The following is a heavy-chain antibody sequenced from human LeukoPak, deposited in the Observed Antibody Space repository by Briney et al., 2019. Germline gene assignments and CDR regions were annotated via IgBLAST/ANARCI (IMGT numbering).Heavy chain of an antibody. V-gene: IGHV3-30-3*01. J-gene: IGHJ6*02. CDR2: ISYDGSNK. D-gene: IGHD1-14*01. CDR3: ARASGRYYYYGMDV. CDR1: GFTFSSYV. Sequence: GGSLRLSCAASGFTFSSYVMHWVRQAPGKGLEWVAVISYDGSNKYYADSVKGRFTISRDNSKNTLYLQKNSLRAEDTAVYYCARASGRYYYYGMDVWGQGTTVTVSS.